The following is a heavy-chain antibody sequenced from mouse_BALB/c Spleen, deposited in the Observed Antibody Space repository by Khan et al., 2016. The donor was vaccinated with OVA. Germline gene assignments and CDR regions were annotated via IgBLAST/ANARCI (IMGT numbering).Heavy chain of an antibody. CDR1: GFNIKDTY. CDR3: ALIYYGSYSYFDY. V-gene: IGHV14-3*02. Sequence: EVQLQESGADLVKPGASVRLSCTSSGFNIKDTYMHWVKQRPEQGLEWIGRIDPANGDTKYDPKFQGQATITADTSSNTAYLQLSSLTSEDTAVYYCALIYYGSYSYFDYWGQGTTLTVSS. D-gene: IGHD2-1*01. J-gene: IGHJ2*01. CDR2: IDPANGDT.